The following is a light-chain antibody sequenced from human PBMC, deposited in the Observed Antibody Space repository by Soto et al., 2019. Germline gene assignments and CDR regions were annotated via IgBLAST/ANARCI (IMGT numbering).Light chain of an antibody. J-gene: IGLJ3*02. CDR3: QSYDASLSAWV. V-gene: IGLV1-40*03. Sequence: QAVVTQPPSVSGAPGQRVTISCTGSNSNIGAGYDAHWYQQVPGKAPKLLSYGNNNRPSGVLDRFSGSKSGASASLAISGLQAEDEADYYCQSYDASLSAWVFGGGTKLTVL. CDR2: GNN. CDR1: NSNIGAGYD.